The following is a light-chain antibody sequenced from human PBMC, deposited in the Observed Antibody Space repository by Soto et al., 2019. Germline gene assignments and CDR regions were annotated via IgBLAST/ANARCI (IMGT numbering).Light chain of an antibody. J-gene: IGKJ5*01. CDR3: QQYAGSPIT. V-gene: IGKV3-20*01. CDR1: QSVSSK. CDR2: GAS. Sequence: EIVLTQSPGRLSLSPGERATLSCRASQSVSSKVAWYQQKPGQAPTLLISGASSRATGIPDRFSGSGSGTDFTLTISRLEPEDFALYYCQQYAGSPITFGQGTRLEIK.